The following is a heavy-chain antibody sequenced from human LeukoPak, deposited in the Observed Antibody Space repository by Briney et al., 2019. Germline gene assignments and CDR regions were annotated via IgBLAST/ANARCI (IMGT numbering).Heavy chain of an antibody. CDR2: IRFDGSDK. CDR1: GFSFTNSG. J-gene: IGHJ4*02. V-gene: IGHV3-30*02. Sequence: GGSLRLSCATSGFSFTNSGMHWGRQAPGKGLEWVAFIRFDGSDKYYAESVKGRFTISRDNSKNTLYLQMNSLRAEDTAIYYCANPPTVTSFHYWGQGTLVTVSS. CDR3: ANPPTVTSFHY. D-gene: IGHD4-11*01.